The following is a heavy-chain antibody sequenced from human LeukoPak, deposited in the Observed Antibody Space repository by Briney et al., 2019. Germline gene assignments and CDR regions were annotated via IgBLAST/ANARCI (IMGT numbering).Heavy chain of an antibody. CDR3: AKDLYSVAGTVRDY. CDR1: GFTFSSYS. CDR2: ISGSGGST. Sequence: GGSLRLSCAASGFTFSSYSMNWVRQAPGKGLEWVSAISGSGGSTYYADSVKGRFTISRDNSKNTLYLQMNSLRAEDTAVYYCAKDLYSVAGTVRDYWGQGTLVTVSS. J-gene: IGHJ4*02. D-gene: IGHD6-19*01. V-gene: IGHV3-23*01.